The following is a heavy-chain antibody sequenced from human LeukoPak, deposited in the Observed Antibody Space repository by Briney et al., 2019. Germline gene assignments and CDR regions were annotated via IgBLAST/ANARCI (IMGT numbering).Heavy chain of an antibody. CDR3: ARFLRYGSGSYYSDSSYFDY. J-gene: IGHJ4*02. CDR1: GGSIRSHY. Sequence: SETLSLTCTVSGGSIRSHYWSWIRQPPGKGLEWIGYIYYSGSTNYNPSLKSRVTVSVDTSKNQFSLKLSSVTAADTAVYYCARFLRYGSGSYYSDSSYFDYWGQGTLVTVSS. CDR2: IYYSGST. V-gene: IGHV4-59*11. D-gene: IGHD3-10*01.